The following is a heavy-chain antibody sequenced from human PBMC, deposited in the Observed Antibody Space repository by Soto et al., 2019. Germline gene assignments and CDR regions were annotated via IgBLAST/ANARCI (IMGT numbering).Heavy chain of an antibody. V-gene: IGHV3-74*01. Sequence: GGSLRLSCAASGFTFSSDWMHWVRQAPGKGLVWVSRINTDGSDTNYADSVKGRFTISRDNAKNSLYLQMNSLRAEDTAVYYCARLYSSGWYGDKYYFDYWGQGTLVTVSS. D-gene: IGHD6-19*01. CDR2: INTDGSDT. J-gene: IGHJ4*02. CDR3: ARLYSSGWYGDKYYFDY. CDR1: GFTFSSDW.